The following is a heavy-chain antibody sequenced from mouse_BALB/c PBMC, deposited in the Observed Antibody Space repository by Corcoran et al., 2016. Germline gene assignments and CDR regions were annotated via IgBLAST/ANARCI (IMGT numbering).Heavy chain of an antibody. CDR3: ARQSYWYFDV. V-gene: IGHV3-6*02. Sequence: DVQLQESGPVLVKPSQSLSLTCSVTGYSITSGYYWNWIRHFPGNKLEWMGYISYDGSNNYNPSLKNRISITRDTSKNQFFLKLNSVTTEDTATYYCARQSYWYFDVWGAGTTVTVSS. CDR1: GYSITSGYY. CDR2: ISYDGSN. J-gene: IGHJ1*01.